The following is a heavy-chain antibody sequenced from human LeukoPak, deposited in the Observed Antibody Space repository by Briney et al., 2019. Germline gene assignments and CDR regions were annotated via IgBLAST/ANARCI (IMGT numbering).Heavy chain of an antibody. CDR2: ISAYNGNT. D-gene: IGHD3-10*01. J-gene: IGHJ4*02. Sequence: ASVKVSCKASGYTFTSYGISWVRQAPGQALEWMGWISAYNGNTNYAQKLHGRVTMTTDTSTSTAYMELRSLRSDDTAVYYCATEGFYGSGSYQRYYFDYWGQGTLVTVPS. CDR1: GYTFTSYG. CDR3: ATEGFYGSGSYQRYYFDY. V-gene: IGHV1-18*04.